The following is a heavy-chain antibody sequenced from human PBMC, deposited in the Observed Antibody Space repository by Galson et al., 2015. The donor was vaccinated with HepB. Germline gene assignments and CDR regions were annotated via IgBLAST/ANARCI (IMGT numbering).Heavy chain of an antibody. CDR2: ISGSGGST. Sequence: SLRLSCAASGFTFSSYAMSWVRQAPGKGLEWVSAISGSGGSTYYADSVKGRFTISRDNSKNTLYLQMNSLRAEDTAVYYCAKDLWGYCSGGSCYNQDVWGQGTTVTVSS. CDR1: GFTFSSYA. CDR3: AKDLWGYCSGGSCYNQDV. J-gene: IGHJ6*02. D-gene: IGHD2-15*01. V-gene: IGHV3-23*01.